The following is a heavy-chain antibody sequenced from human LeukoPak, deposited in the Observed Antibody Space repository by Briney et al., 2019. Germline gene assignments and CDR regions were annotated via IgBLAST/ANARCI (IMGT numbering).Heavy chain of an antibody. V-gene: IGHV5-51*01. D-gene: IGHD2-2*02. CDR3: ARGEYCSGTSCYTVRENYYYYGMDV. J-gene: IGHJ6*02. Sequence: GESLKISCKGSGYSFTSYWIGWVRQMPGKGLEWMGIIYPGDSDTRYSPSFQDQVTISADKSISTAYLQWSSLKASDTAMYYCARGEYCSGTSCYTVRENYYYYGMDVWGQGTTVTVSS. CDR2: IYPGDSDT. CDR1: GYSFTSYW.